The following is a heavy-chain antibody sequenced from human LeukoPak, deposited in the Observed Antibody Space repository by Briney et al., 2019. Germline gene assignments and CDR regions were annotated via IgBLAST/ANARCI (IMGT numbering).Heavy chain of an antibody. CDR3: TKRVKYGGTWDHFAD. CDR1: GFTFDNYR. J-gene: IGHJ4*02. D-gene: IGHD1-26*01. CDR2: VNADGGNT. Sequence: GGSLRLSCAASGFTFDNYRLSWVRQAPGKGLEWVSTVNADGGNTYYADSVKGRFTISGDNSKSTLILQMNSLRVEDTALYYCTKRVKYGGTWDHFADWGQGTLVTVSS. V-gene: IGHV3-23*01.